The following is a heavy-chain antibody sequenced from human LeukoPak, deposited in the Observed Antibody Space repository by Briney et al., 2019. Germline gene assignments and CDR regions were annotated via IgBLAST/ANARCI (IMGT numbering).Heavy chain of an antibody. CDR3: ARDRRNGFDP. CDR2: INHSGST. J-gene: IGHJ5*02. Sequence: SETLSLTCAVYGGSFSGYYWSWIRQPPGKGLEWIGEINHSGSTNYNPSLKSRVTISVDTSKNQFSLKLSSVTAADTAVYYCARDRRNGFDPWGQGTLVTVSS. CDR1: GGSFSGYY. V-gene: IGHV4-34*01.